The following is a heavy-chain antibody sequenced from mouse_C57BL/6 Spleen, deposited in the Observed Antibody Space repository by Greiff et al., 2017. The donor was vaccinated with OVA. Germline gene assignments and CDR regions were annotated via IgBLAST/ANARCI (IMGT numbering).Heavy chain of an antibody. CDR2: ISSGGDYI. V-gene: IGHV5-9-1*02. CDR3: TREGLRPSYWYFDV. CDR1: GFTFSSYA. D-gene: IGHD2-4*01. Sequence: EVQLVESGEGLVKPGGSLKLSCAASGFTFSSYAMSWVRQTPEKRLEWVAYISSGGDYIYYADTVKGRFTISRDNARNTLYLQMSSLKSEDTAMYYCTREGLRPSYWYFDVWGTGTTVTVSS. J-gene: IGHJ1*03.